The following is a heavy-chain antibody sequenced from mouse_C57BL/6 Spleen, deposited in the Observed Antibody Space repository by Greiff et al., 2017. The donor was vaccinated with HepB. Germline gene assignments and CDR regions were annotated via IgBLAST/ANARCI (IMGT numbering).Heavy chain of an antibody. D-gene: IGHD1-1*01. CDR2: ISSGSSTI. V-gene: IGHV5-17*01. Sequence: DVMLVESGGGLVKPGGSLKLSCAASGFTFSDYGMHWVRQAPEKGLEWVAYISSGSSTIYYADTVKGRFTISGDNAKNTLFLQMTSLRSDDTAMYYCARPLLPNYAMDYWGQGTSVTVSS. CDR1: GFTFSDYG. CDR3: ARPLLPNYAMDY. J-gene: IGHJ4*01.